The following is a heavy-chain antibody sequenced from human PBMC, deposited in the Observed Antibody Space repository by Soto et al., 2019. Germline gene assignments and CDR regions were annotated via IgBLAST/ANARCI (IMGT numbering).Heavy chain of an antibody. CDR2: IYYSGST. CDR3: ARLGPNSGSYSYPYYYGMDV. D-gene: IGHD1-26*01. Sequence: SETLSLTCTVSGGSISSSSYYWGWIRQPPGKGLVWIGSIYYSGSTYYNPSLKSRVTISVDTSKNQFSLKLSSVTAADTAVYYCARLGPNSGSYSYPYYYGMDVWGQGTTVTVS. J-gene: IGHJ6*02. CDR1: GGSISSSSYY. V-gene: IGHV4-39*01.